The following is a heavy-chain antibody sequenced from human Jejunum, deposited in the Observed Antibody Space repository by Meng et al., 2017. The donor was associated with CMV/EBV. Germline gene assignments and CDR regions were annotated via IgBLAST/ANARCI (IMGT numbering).Heavy chain of an antibody. CDR2: ISATGGHT. D-gene: IGHD3-3*01. CDR3: ARALGFGVVLPNYDAFDI. Sequence: NTYGMSWVRQAPGKGLEWVSAISATGGHTYYADSVKGRFTLSRDNSKNILYLQMNNLRAEDTAIYYCARALGFGVVLPNYDAFDIWGQGTRVTVSS. V-gene: IGHV3-23*01. CDR1: NTYG. J-gene: IGHJ3*02.